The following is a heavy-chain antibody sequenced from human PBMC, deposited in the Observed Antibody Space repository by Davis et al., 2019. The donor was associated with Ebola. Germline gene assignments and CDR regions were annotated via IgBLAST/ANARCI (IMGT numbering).Heavy chain of an antibody. CDR3: ARVTTRETCSSTSCYTVDAFDI. D-gene: IGHD2-2*02. V-gene: IGHV3-53*01. CDR1: GFTVSSNY. CDR2: IYSGGST. Sequence: PGGSLRLSCAASGFTVSSNYMSWVRQAPGKGLEWVSVIYSGGSTYYADSVKGRFTISRDSSKNTLYLQMNSLRAEDTAVYYCARVTTRETCSSTSCYTVDAFDILGQGTMVTVSS. J-gene: IGHJ3*02.